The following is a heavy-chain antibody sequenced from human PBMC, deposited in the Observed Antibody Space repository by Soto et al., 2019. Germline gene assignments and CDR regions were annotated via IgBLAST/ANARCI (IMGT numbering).Heavy chain of an antibody. Sequence: KVSCKASGFAFSGSTIHWVRQASGKGLEWVGRIRSKANSFATAYAASVKGRFIISRDDSKTTAYLQMNSLNIEDTDVYYCFRENCFSYHGMDVWGQGTTVTVSS. CDR3: FRENCFSYHGMDV. D-gene: IGHD2-15*01. J-gene: IGHJ6*02. V-gene: IGHV3-73*01. CDR2: IRSKANSFAT. CDR1: GFAFSGST.